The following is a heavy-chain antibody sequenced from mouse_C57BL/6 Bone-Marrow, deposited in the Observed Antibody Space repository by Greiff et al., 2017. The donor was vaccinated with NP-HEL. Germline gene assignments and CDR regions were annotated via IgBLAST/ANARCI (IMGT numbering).Heavy chain of an antibody. Sequence: QVQLQQSGAELARPGASVKLSCKASGYTFTSYGISWVKQRTGQGLEWIGEIYPRSGNTYYNEKFKGKATLTADKSSSTAYMERRSLTSEDSAVYFCARSYYGYGNWYFDVWGTGTTVTVSS. D-gene: IGHD2-9*01. CDR2: IYPRSGNT. J-gene: IGHJ1*03. V-gene: IGHV1-81*01. CDR3: ARSYYGYGNWYFDV. CDR1: GYTFTSYG.